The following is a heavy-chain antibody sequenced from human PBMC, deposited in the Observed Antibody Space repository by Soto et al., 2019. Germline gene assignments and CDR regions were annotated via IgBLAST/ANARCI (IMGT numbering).Heavy chain of an antibody. CDR1: GFSLSTSGVG. J-gene: IGHJ5*02. V-gene: IGHV2-5*02. CDR2: IYWDGDK. Sequence: QITLKESGPTLVKPTQTLTLTCTFSGFSLSTSGVGVGWIRQPPGQALECLALIYWDGDKRYSPSLESRLSITKDTSKNQVVLTMTNMDPVDTATYYCAHIPSYYQYDWFDPWGQGTLVTVSS. CDR3: AHIPSYYQYDWFDP. D-gene: IGHD3-10*01.